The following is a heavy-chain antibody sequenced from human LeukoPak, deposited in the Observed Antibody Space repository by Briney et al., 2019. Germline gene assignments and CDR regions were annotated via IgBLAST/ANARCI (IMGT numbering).Heavy chain of an antibody. V-gene: IGHV4-59*01. CDR1: GAPTSSYY. CDR3: ATSSTHATGWPFEY. D-gene: IGHD7-27*01. J-gene: IGHJ4*02. Sequence: SETLSLTCNVSGAPTSSYYWSWIRQAPGKGLEWIGYFYHRGETKYNPSLLSRVTISVDPSKNLFSLRLTSVTAADTAVYYCATSSTHATGWPFEYWGRGTLLTVFS. CDR2: FYHRGET.